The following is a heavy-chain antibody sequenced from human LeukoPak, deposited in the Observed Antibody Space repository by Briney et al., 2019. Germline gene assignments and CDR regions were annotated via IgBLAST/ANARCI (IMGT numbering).Heavy chain of an antibody. D-gene: IGHD2-2*01. CDR2: IYYSGST. V-gene: IGHV4-39*01. CDR1: GYSITNYY. J-gene: IGHJ5*02. Sequence: SETLPLTCTVSGYSITNYYWSWIRQPPGKGLEWIGSIYYSGSTYYNPSLKSRVTISVDTSKNQFSLKLGSVTAADTAVYYCARDQQYQRPAGWFDPWGQGTLVTVSS. CDR3: ARDQQYQRPAGWFDP.